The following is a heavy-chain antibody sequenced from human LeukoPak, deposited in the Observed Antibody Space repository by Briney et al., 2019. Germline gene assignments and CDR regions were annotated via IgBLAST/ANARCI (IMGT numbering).Heavy chain of an antibody. J-gene: IGHJ3*02. CDR1: GFMFSSYW. Sequence: PGGSLRLSCVASGFMFSSYWMNWVRQAPGKGLVWVSRINSDGSSTSYADSVKGRSTISRDNAKNTLFLQMNSLRAEDTAVYYCARGPGAFDIWGQGTMVTVSS. CDR3: ARGPGAFDI. V-gene: IGHV3-74*01. CDR2: INSDGSST. D-gene: IGHD2-2*01.